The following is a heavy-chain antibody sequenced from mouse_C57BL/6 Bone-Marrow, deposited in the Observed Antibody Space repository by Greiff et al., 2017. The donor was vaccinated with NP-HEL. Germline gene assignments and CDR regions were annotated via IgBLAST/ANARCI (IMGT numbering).Heavy chain of an antibody. CDR3: ARDGITTVFDY. D-gene: IGHD1-1*01. V-gene: IGHV1-75*01. CDR2: IFPGSGST. Sequence: VKLVESGPELVKPGASVKISCKASGYTFTDYYINWVKQRPGQGLEWIGWIFPGSGSTYYNEKFKGKATLTVDKSSSTAYMLLSSLTSEDSAVYFCARDGITTVFDYWGQGTTLTVSS. CDR1: GYTFTDYY. J-gene: IGHJ2*01.